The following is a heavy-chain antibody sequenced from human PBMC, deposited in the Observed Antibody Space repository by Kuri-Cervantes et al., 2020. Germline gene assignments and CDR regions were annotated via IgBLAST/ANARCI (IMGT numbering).Heavy chain of an antibody. J-gene: IGHJ4*02. D-gene: IGHD3-22*01. Sequence: GGSLRLSCAASGFTFSSYGMHWVRQAPGKGLEWVAVISYDGSNKYYADSVKGRFTISRDNSKNTLYLQMNSLRAEDTAVYYCAKDSGIYDSSGYQGGYFDYWGQGTLVTVSS. CDR1: GFTFSSYG. CDR3: AKDSGIYDSSGYQGGYFDY. CDR2: ISYDGSNK. V-gene: IGHV3-30*18.